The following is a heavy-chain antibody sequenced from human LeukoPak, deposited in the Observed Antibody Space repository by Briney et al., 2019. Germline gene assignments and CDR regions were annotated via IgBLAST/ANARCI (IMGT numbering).Heavy chain of an antibody. Sequence: GGSLRLSCAASGFTFSSYAMSWVRQAPGKGLEWVSAMSGSGGSTYYADSVKGRFTISRDNSKNTLYLQMNSLRAEDTAVYYCAKISDIVVVVAATPLNDYWGQGTLVTVSS. CDR2: MSGSGGST. J-gene: IGHJ4*02. CDR3: AKISDIVVVVAATPLNDY. D-gene: IGHD2-15*01. V-gene: IGHV3-23*01. CDR1: GFTFSSYA.